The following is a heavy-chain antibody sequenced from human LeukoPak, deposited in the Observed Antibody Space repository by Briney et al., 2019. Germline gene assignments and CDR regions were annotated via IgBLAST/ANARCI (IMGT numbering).Heavy chain of an antibody. Sequence: KPSETLSLTCAVYGGSFSGYYWCWIRQPPGKGLEWIGKMNHSGSTNYNPSLKSRVTISVDTSKNQFSLKLSSVTAADTAVYYCARWNYCDSSGYYRTPHFGYWGQGTLVTVSS. D-gene: IGHD3-22*01. V-gene: IGHV4-34*01. CDR3: ARWNYCDSSGYYRTPHFGY. CDR1: GGSFSGYY. CDR2: MNHSGST. J-gene: IGHJ4*02.